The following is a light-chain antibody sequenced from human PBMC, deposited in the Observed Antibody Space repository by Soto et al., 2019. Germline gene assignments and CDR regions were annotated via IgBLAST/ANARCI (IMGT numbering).Light chain of an antibody. Sequence: DIQMTQSPSSLSASVGDRVTITCRASQSITYLNWYQQIPGKAPKLLISGVSNLQSGVPSRFSGSGSWTDFSLSINTLQREDFATYYCQQSDYVPLTFGGGTKVEIK. V-gene: IGKV1-39*01. CDR1: QSITY. CDR3: QQSDYVPLT. CDR2: GVS. J-gene: IGKJ4*01.